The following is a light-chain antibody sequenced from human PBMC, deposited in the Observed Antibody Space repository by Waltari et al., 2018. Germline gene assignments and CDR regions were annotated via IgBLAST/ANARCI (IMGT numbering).Light chain of an antibody. CDR2: DVS. J-gene: IGLJ2*01. CDR1: SSDVGGYNY. V-gene: IGLV2-14*03. CDR3: SSYTSSSTQV. Sequence: QSALTQPASVSGSPGQSITITCTGTSSDVGGYNYVSWYQQHPGKAPQLLIYDVSNRPSGVSNRFSASKSGNTASLTISGLQAEDEAYYYCSSYTSSSTQVFGGGTKLTVL.